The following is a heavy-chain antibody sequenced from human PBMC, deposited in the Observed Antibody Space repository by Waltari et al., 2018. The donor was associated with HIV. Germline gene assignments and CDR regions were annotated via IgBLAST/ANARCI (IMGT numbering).Heavy chain of an antibody. J-gene: IGHJ4*02. D-gene: IGHD2-8*01. CDR3: ARGGCVNGVCYRGLLDS. Sequence: QVQLQESGPGLVKPSGTLSLTCTAYGGSISNYCGSLIRQPPGEGLEWVGCVAYSGSTDYNPSLKSRVTISVDTSKNQFSLKLSSVTAADTAVYYCARGGCVNGVCYRGLLDSWGQGTLVTVSS. V-gene: IGHV4-59*01. CDR2: VAYSGST. CDR1: GGSISNYC.